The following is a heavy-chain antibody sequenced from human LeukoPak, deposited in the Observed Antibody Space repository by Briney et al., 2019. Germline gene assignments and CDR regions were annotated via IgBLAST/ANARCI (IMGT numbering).Heavy chain of an antibody. CDR1: GGSISSYY. V-gene: IGHV4-59*08. J-gene: IGHJ4*02. D-gene: IGHD4-11*01. CDR3: ARHGGDDYSDYVAYFDY. Sequence: PSETLSLTCTVSGGSISSYYWSWIRQPPGKGLEWIGYIYYSGSTNYNPSLKSRVTISVDTSKNQFSLKLSSVTAADTAVYYCARHGGDDYSDYVAYFDYWGQGTLVTVSS. CDR2: IYYSGST.